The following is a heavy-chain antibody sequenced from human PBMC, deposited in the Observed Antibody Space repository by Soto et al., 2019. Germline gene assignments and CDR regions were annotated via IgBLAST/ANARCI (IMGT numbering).Heavy chain of an antibody. V-gene: IGHV4-4*07. CDR3: ARDGMTTGDT. J-gene: IGHJ4*02. CDR2: VFSSVSA. Sequence: SSETLSLTCIVSGVSVRSYTWSWVRQPANKGLVWIGRVFSSVSATYNPSLKSRVSISMDTPENRISLKLDSVTAADAGVYFCARDGMTTGDTWGPGTLVTVSS. CDR1: GVSVRSYT. D-gene: IGHD2-21*02.